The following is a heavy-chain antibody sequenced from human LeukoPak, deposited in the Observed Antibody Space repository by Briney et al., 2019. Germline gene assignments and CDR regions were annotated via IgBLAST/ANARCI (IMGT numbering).Heavy chain of an antibody. V-gene: IGHV1-2*02. J-gene: IGHJ4*02. Sequence: ASVKVSCKASGYTFIGYYMHWVRQAPGQGLEWMGWINPNSGGTNYAQKFQGRVTMTRDRSISTAYMELSRLRSDDTAVYYCAKDRTIRSFDSWGQGTLVTVSS. CDR2: INPNSGGT. CDR3: AKDRTIRSFDS. CDR1: GYTFIGYY. D-gene: IGHD1-14*01.